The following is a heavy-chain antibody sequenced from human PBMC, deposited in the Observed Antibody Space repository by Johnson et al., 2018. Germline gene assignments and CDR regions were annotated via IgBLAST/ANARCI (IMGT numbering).Heavy chain of an antibody. D-gene: IGHD4-17*01. CDR1: GFTVSSNY. CDR3: AKATKRDYDDYEYFQH. CDR2: IYSGGST. J-gene: IGHJ1*01. V-gene: IGHV3-53*01. Sequence: VQLVQSGGGLIQPGGSLRLSCAASGFTVSSNYMTWVRQAPGKGLAWVSVIYSGGSTYYEDSVKGRFTISRDNSKNTLYLQMNSLRDEDTGVYYCAKATKRDYDDYEYFQHWGQGTLVTVSS.